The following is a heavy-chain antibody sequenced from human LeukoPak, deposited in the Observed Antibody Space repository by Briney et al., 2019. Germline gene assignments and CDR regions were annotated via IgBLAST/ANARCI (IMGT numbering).Heavy chain of an antibody. V-gene: IGHV4-59*08. J-gene: IGHJ6*02. Sequence: TSETLSLTCTVSGGSISSYYWSWIRQPPGKGLEWIGYIYYSGSTNYNPSLKSRVTISVDTSKNQFSLKLSSVTAADTAVYYCARLGYSYGSYYYYGMDVWGQGTTVTVSS. CDR1: GGSISSYY. D-gene: IGHD5-18*01. CDR3: ARLGYSYGSYYYYGMDV. CDR2: IYYSGST.